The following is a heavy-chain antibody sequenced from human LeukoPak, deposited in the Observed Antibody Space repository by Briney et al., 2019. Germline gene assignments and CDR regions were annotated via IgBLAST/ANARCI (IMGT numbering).Heavy chain of an antibody. CDR1: GGTFSSYA. V-gene: IGHV1-69*01. D-gene: IGHD5-12*01. CDR2: IIPIFGTA. CDR3: ARAPSEWLRVDNWFDP. J-gene: IGHJ5*02. Sequence: SVKVSCKASGGTFSSYAMSWVRPAPGQGREWMGGIIPIFGTANYAQKFQGRVTITADESTSTAYMELSSLRSEDAAVYYCARAPSEWLRVDNWFDPWGQGTLVTVSS.